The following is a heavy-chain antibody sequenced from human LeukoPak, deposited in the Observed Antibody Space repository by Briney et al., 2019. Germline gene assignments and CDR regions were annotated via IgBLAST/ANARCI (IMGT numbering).Heavy chain of an antibody. J-gene: IGHJ2*01. CDR3: AKLVVVTATYWYFDV. CDR2: IKHDGIEK. Sequence: PGGSLRLSCAASGFTFSNYWMSWVRQVPGKGLDWVANIKHDGIEKYFADSVTGRFTISRDNAKNALYLQMNSLRPDDTAVYYCAKLVVVTATYWYFDVWGRGTPVTASS. D-gene: IGHD2-21*02. CDR1: GFTFSNYW. V-gene: IGHV3-7*01.